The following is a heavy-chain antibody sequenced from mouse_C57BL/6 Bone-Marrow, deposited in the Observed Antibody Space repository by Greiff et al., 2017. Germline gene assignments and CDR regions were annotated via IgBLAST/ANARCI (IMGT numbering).Heavy chain of an antibody. CDR3: ARVLWYLLDY. CDR2: INPSSGYT. J-gene: IGHJ2*01. CDR1: GYTFTSYT. D-gene: IGHD2-1*01. Sequence: VQLQQSGAELARPGASVKMSCTASGYTFTSYTMHWVKQRPGQGLEWIGYINPSSGYTKYNQKFKDKATLTADKSSSTAYMQLSSLTSEDSAVYYCARVLWYLLDYWGQGTTLTVSS. V-gene: IGHV1-4*01.